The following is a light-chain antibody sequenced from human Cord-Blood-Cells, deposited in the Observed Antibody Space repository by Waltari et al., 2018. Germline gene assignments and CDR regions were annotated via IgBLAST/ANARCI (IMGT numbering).Light chain of an antibody. CDR1: QSVSSY. J-gene: IGKJ3*01. CDR2: DAS. Sequence: EIVLKQSPAPLSLSPGERATLSFRASQSVSSYLAWYQQKPGQAPRLLIYDASNRATGIPARFSGSGSGTDFTLTISSLEPEDFAVYYCQQRSNFGPGTKVDIK. V-gene: IGKV3-11*01. CDR3: QQRSN.